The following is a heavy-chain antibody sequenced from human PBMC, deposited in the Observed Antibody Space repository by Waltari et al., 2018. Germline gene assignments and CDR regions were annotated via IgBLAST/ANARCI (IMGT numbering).Heavy chain of an antibody. Sequence: QVQLVQSGAEVKKPGSSVKVSCKASGGTFSRYAISWVRQAPGQGLEWMGGIIPIFGTANYAQKFQGRVTITADESTSTAYMELSSLRSEDTAVYYCARDLYDYVWGSYSPFDYWGQGTLVTVSS. CDR2: IIPIFGTA. CDR3: ARDLYDYVWGSYSPFDY. V-gene: IGHV1-69*01. CDR1: GGTFSRYA. D-gene: IGHD3-16*01. J-gene: IGHJ4*02.